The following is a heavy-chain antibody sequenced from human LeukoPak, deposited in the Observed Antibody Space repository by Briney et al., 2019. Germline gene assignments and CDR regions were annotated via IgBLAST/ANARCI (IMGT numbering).Heavy chain of an antibody. Sequence: PSETLSLTXTVSGGSISSGSYYWSGIRQPAGKGLEWIGRIYTSGSTNYNPSLKSRVTISVDTSKNQFSLKLSSVTAADTAVYYCATDYYDSSGSNFVWGQGTMVTVSS. J-gene: IGHJ3*01. D-gene: IGHD3-22*01. CDR2: IYTSGST. CDR3: ATDYYDSSGSNFV. CDR1: GGSISSGSYY. V-gene: IGHV4-61*02.